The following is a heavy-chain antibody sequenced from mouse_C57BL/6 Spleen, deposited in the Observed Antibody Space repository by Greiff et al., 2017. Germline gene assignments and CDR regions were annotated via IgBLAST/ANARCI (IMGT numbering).Heavy chain of an antibody. CDR1: GFTFSDAW. V-gene: IGHV6-6*01. J-gene: IGHJ2*01. D-gene: IGHD2-4*01. Sequence: VMLVESGGGLVHPGGSMKLSCAASGFTFSDAWMDWVRQSPEKGLEWVAEIRNKANNHATYYAESVKGRFTISRDDSKSSVFLQMNSLRAEDTGIYYCTRTMSTTRYYFDYWGQGTTLTVSS. CDR2: IRNKANNHAT. CDR3: TRTMSTTRYYFDY.